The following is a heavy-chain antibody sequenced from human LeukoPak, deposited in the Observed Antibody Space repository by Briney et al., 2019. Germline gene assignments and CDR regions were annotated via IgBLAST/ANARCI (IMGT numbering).Heavy chain of an antibody. V-gene: IGHV1-2*02. J-gene: IGHJ4*02. CDR1: GYTFTGYY. Sequence: GSVKVSCKASGYTFTGYYIHWVRQAPGQGLEWMGLINPNSGGTNSAQTFQGRVTLTRDTSISTAYLEMSSLRSDDTAVYYCARGLGRGWIIVDYWGQGTLVTVSS. D-gene: IGHD6-19*01. CDR2: INPNSGGT. CDR3: ARGLGRGWIIVDY.